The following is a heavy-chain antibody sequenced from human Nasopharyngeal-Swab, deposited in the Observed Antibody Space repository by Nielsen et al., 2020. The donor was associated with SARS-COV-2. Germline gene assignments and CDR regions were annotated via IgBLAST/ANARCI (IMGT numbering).Heavy chain of an antibody. CDR3: ARWKGIAAAWDY. D-gene: IGHD6-13*01. V-gene: IGHV4-39*01. CDR2: IYYSGST. Sequence: VRQMPGKGLEWIGSIYYSGSTYYNPSLKSRVTISVDTSKYQFSLKLSSVTAADTAVYYCARWKGIAAAWDYWGQGTLVTVSS. J-gene: IGHJ4*02.